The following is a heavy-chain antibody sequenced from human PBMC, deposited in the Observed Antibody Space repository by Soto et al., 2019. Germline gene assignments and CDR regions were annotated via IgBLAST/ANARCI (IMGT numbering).Heavy chain of an antibody. V-gene: IGHV4-34*01. J-gene: IGHJ4*02. CDR3: ARAIGYFDY. Sequence: QVQLQQWGAGLLKPSETLSLTCAVYGGSFSGYYWSWIRQPPGKGLEWIGEINHSGSTNYNPSLKSRVTISVDTSKTQFSLELSSVTAADTAVYYGARAIGYFDYWGQGTLVTVSS. CDR2: INHSGST. CDR1: GGSFSGYY.